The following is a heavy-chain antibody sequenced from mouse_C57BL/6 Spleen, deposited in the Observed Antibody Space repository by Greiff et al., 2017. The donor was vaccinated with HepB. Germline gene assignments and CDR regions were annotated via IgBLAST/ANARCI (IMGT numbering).Heavy chain of an antibody. CDR1: GYTFTSYW. CDR2: IHPNSGST. Sequence: QVQLQQPGAELVKPGASVKLSCKASGYTFTSYWMHWVKQRPGQGLEWIGMIHPNSGSTHYNKKFKSKATLTVDKSSSTAYMQLSSLTSEDSAVYYCARGYGDAMDYWGQGTSVTVSS. J-gene: IGHJ4*01. V-gene: IGHV1-64*01. CDR3: ARGYGDAMDY. D-gene: IGHD2-14*01.